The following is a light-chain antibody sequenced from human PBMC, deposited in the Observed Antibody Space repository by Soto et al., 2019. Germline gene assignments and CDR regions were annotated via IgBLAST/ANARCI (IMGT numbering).Light chain of an antibody. CDR3: QQDGSSPPT. J-gene: IGKJ1*01. Sequence: EIVLTQSPGTLSLSPGERATLSCRASQSVSSSYLAWYQQKPGQAPRLLIYGASSRATGIPDRFSGSGSGTDFNFTISRLGPEDFAVYYCQQDGSSPPTVGQGTKVEIK. CDR1: QSVSSSY. V-gene: IGKV3-20*01. CDR2: GAS.